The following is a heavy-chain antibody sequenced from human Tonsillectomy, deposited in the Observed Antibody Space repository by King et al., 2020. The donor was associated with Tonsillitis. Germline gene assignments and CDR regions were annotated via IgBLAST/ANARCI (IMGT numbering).Heavy chain of an antibody. J-gene: IGHJ6*02. CDR3: ARLWFGEFDYYYGMDV. V-gene: IGHV2-26*01. D-gene: IGHD3-10*01. Sequence: TLKESGPVLVKPTETLTLTCTVSGFSLSNARMGVRWIRQPPGKALEWLAHIFSNDEKSYSTSLKSRLTISKDTSKSQVVLTMTNMDPVDTATYYCARLWFGEFDYYYGMDVWGQGTTVTVSS. CDR1: GFSLSNARMG. CDR2: IFSNDEK.